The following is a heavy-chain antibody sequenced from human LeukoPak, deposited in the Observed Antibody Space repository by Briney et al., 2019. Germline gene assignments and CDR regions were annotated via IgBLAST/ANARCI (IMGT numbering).Heavy chain of an antibody. Sequence: ASVKVSCKTSGYTFTSYGISWMRQAPGQGLEWMGWISTHNGNTNYAQNLQGRVTMTTDTSTSTAYMELRSLRSDDTAVYYCARDKNWDLEYWGQGTLVTVSS. D-gene: IGHD7-27*01. CDR2: ISTHNGNT. CDR3: ARDKNWDLEY. V-gene: IGHV1-18*01. J-gene: IGHJ4*02. CDR1: GYTFTSYG.